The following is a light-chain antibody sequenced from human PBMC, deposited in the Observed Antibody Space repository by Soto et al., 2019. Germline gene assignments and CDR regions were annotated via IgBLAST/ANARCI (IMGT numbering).Light chain of an antibody. V-gene: IGKV3D-15*01. CDR2: GAS. CDR3: QQCDNWPRT. Sequence: EIVLTHSPTTLSLSPGERATLSCRASQSVSSNLAWYQQKPGQAPRLLIYGASTRATGIPARFSGSGSGTEFTLTISSLQSEDFAVYYCQQCDNWPRTFGQGTKVDIK. J-gene: IGKJ1*01. CDR1: QSVSSN.